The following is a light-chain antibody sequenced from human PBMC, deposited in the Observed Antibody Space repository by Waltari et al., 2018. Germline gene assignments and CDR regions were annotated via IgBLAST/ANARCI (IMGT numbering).Light chain of an antibody. CDR3: QQYTTSPYT. V-gene: IGKV1-39*01. CDR1: QDIANF. Sequence: DIQLTQSPSSLSASVGDRVTITCRASQDIANFLNWYQQKPGKAPKLLIFATSNLQAGVPSRFSGSGSGADFTLTISSLQPDDFAVYYCQQYTTSPYTFGQGTKVEIK. J-gene: IGKJ2*01. CDR2: ATS.